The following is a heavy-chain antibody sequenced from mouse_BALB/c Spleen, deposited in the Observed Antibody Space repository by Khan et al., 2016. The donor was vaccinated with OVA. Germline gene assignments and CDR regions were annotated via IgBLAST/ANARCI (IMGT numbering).Heavy chain of an antibody. CDR3: TRSGWAAFAY. Sequence: QVQLQQPGAELVKPGASVKLSCKASGYTFISYYMYWVKQRPGLGLEWIGGINPSDGGTNFNEKFKSKATLTVDKSSSTAYMQLSSRTSEAAAVYYCTRSGWAAFAYWGQGTLVTVSA. CDR1: GYTFISYY. D-gene: IGHD1-1*02. J-gene: IGHJ3*01. V-gene: IGHV1S81*02. CDR2: INPSDGGT.